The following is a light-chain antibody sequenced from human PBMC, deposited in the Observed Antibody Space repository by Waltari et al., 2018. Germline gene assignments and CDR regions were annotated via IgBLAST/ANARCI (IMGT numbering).Light chain of an antibody. V-gene: IGLV2-18*02. J-gene: IGLJ2*01. CDR3: SSYTISNTI. CDR1: SSDIGSHNL. CDR2: AVS. Sequence: QSALTQPPSVSGSPGLSVTISCTGTSSDIGSHNLVSWYQQSPGTAPKLIIFAVSNRPSGVPDRFSGSKSANTASLTISGLQPEDEGDYYCSSYTISNTIFGGGTKLTVL.